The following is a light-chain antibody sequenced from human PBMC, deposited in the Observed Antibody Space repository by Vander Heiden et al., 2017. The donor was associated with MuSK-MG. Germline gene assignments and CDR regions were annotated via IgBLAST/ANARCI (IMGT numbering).Light chain of an antibody. J-gene: IGKJ1*01. Sequence: EIVMTQSPATLSVSPGERATLSCRASQSVSSNLAWYQQKPGQAPRLLIYGASTRATGIPARFSGSGYGTEFTLTISSRQSEDFAVYYRQQHKNWPPSTFGQGTKVEIK. CDR3: QQHKNWPPST. CDR1: QSVSSN. CDR2: GAS. V-gene: IGKV3-15*01.